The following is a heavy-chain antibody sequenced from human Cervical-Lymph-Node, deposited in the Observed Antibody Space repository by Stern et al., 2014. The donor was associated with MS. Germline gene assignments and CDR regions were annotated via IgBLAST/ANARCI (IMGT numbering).Heavy chain of an antibody. CDR2: IYPGDSDT. Sequence: VQLVQSGAEVKKPGESLKISCKGSGYSFATYWIGWVRQMPGKGLEWVGIIYPGDSDTGYSPSFQGQVTISADKSIFPASLQWSSLKASDTAIYYCARRYGDYGYYFDYWGQGTLVTVSS. CDR1: GYSFATYW. V-gene: IGHV5-51*03. CDR3: ARRYGDYGYYFDY. D-gene: IGHD4-17*01. J-gene: IGHJ4*02.